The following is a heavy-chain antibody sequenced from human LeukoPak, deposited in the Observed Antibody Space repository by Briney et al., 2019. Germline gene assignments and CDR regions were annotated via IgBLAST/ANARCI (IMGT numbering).Heavy chain of an antibody. CDR2: IWYDGSNK. J-gene: IGHJ4*02. CDR1: GFTFRNYG. D-gene: IGHD2-15*01. Sequence: PGGSLRLSCAASGFTFRNYGMHWVRQAPGKGLEWVAVIWYDGSNKYYVDSVKGRFTVSRDNSKNMLCLQMNSLGAEDTALYYCARDRGWPAVHFDLWGQGTLVTVSS. V-gene: IGHV3-33*01. CDR3: ARDRGWPAVHFDL.